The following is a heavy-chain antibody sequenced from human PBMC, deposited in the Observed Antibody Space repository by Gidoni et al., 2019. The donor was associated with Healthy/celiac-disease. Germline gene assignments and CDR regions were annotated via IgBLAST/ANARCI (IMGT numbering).Heavy chain of an antibody. D-gene: IGHD5-12*01. Sequence: QVQLQESGPGLVKPSETLSLTCAVSGSSISSGYYWGWIRQPPGKGLEWIGSIYHSGSTYYNPSLKSRVTISVDTSKNQFSLKLSSVTAADTAVYYCARGGEGVATITASTPFDYWGQGTLVTVSS. V-gene: IGHV4-38-2*01. CDR2: IYHSGST. CDR1: GSSISSGYY. CDR3: ARGGEGVATITASTPFDY. J-gene: IGHJ4*02.